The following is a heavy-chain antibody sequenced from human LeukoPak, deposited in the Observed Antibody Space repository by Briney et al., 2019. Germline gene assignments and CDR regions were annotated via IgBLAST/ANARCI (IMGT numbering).Heavy chain of an antibody. Sequence: GGSLRLSCAASGFTVSSNYMSWVRQAPGKGLEWVSVIYSGGSTYYADSVKGRFTISRDNSKNTLYPQMNSLRAEDTAVYYCARDLAKSGSDYWGQGTLVTVSS. CDR2: IYSGGST. D-gene: IGHD3-3*01. J-gene: IGHJ4*02. CDR1: GFTVSSNY. V-gene: IGHV3-53*01. CDR3: ARDLAKSGSDY.